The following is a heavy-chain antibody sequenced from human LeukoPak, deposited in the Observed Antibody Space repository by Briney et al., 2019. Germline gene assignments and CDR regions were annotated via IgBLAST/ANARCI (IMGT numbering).Heavy chain of an antibody. Sequence: SETLSLTCTVSGGSISCSSYYWSWIRQPPGKGLEWIGYIYYSGSTKYNPSLKSRVTISVDTSKNQFSLKLSSVTAADTAVYYCARVRSGYDRYFDYWGQGTLVTVSS. J-gene: IGHJ4*02. D-gene: IGHD5-12*01. V-gene: IGHV4-61*01. CDR3: ARVRSGYDRYFDY. CDR2: IYYSGST. CDR1: GGSISCSSYY.